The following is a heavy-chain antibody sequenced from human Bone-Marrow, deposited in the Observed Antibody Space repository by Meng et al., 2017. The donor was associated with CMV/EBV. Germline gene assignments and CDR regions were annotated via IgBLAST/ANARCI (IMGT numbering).Heavy chain of an antibody. J-gene: IGHJ4*02. Sequence: GESLKISCAASGFTFSDYYMSWIRQAPGKGLEWISYISSSGSTKYYADSVKGRFTISRDNAKNSLYLQMNSLRAEDTAVYYCARWISLGWEQLFDYWGQGALVTVSS. V-gene: IGHV3-11*01. CDR3: ARWISLGWEQLFDY. CDR2: ISSSGSTK. CDR1: GFTFSDYY. D-gene: IGHD2-15*01.